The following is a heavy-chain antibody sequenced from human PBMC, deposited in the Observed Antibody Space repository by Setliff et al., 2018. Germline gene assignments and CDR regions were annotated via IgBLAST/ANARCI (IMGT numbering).Heavy chain of an antibody. J-gene: IGHJ6*03. CDR1: GDSINNFY. D-gene: IGHD6-13*01. Sequence: SETLSLTCTVSGDSINNFYWTWIRQPPGKGLEWIGYIYHSGGTSYNPSLKSRVTISVDTSKNQFSLNLSSVTAADTAVYYCARDATGYSSSWPYYYYYYMDVWGKGTTVTVSS. V-gene: IGHV4-59*01. CDR2: IYHSGGT. CDR3: ARDATGYSSSWPYYYYYYMDV.